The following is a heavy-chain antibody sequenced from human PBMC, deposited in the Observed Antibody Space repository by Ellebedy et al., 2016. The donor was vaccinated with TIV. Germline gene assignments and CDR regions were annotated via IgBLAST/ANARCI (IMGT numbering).Heavy chain of an antibody. Sequence: SETLSLXXTVSGASITSSDYYWGWIRQPPGKGLEWIGSIYYDGSAYYNPSLKSRVTMSVDTSKNQFSLIVTSVTAADTSVYYCARPDRVSSGWYVYWGQGTLVTVSS. CDR3: ARPDRVSSGWYVY. CDR1: GASITSSDYY. J-gene: IGHJ4*02. CDR2: IYYDGSA. V-gene: IGHV4-39*01. D-gene: IGHD6-19*01.